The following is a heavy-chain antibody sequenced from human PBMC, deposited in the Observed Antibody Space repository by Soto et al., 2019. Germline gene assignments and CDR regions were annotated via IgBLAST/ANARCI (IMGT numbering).Heavy chain of an antibody. D-gene: IGHD6-13*01. V-gene: IGHV3-9*01. CDR3: ARVWRSSSWLDAFDI. J-gene: IGHJ3*02. Sequence: GGSLRLSCAASGFTFDDYAMHWVRQAPGKGLEWVSGISWNSGSIGYADSVKGRFTISRDNSKNTLYLQMDSLRAEDTAVYYCARVWRSSSWLDAFDIWGQGTMVTVSS. CDR2: ISWNSGSI. CDR1: GFTFDDYA.